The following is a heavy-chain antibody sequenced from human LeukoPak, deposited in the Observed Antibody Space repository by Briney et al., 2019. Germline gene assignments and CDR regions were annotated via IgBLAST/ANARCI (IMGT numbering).Heavy chain of an antibody. D-gene: IGHD6-19*01. CDR3: ARAGWYGRYFDY. V-gene: IGHV4-59*01. CDR1: GGSTSSYY. CDR2: IYYSGST. Sequence: SETLSLTCTVSGGSTSSYYWSWIRQPPGKGLEWIGYIYYSGSTNYNRSLKSRVTISVDTSKNQFSLRLSSVTAADTAVYYCARAGWYGRYFDYWGQGTLVTVSS. J-gene: IGHJ4*02.